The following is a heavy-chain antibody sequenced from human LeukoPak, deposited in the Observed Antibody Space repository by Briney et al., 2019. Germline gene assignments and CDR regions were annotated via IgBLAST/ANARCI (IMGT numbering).Heavy chain of an antibody. CDR2: VDYSGST. Sequence: SETLSLTCSVSGGSVGSGNYYWSWIRQPPGKGLEWIGHVDYSGSTSYNPSLKRRVTISLDTSKNQFSLKVMYLTAADTAVYYCARGIRTGYGYWGQGTLVTVSS. CDR3: ARGIRTGYGY. CDR1: GGSVGSGNYY. D-gene: IGHD1-1*01. V-gene: IGHV4-61*01. J-gene: IGHJ4*02.